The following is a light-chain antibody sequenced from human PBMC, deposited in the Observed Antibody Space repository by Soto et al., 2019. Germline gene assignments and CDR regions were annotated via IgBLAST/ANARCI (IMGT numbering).Light chain of an antibody. CDR2: EAS. V-gene: IGKV1-9*01. CDR1: HDISTF. Sequence: DTQMTQSPTSLSASIGDRVTITCRASHDISTFLAWYQQKPGKAPKLLIYEASTLQSGVPSRFSGSGSGTEFTLTISGLLPEDFAAYHCQQLYTLPFTFGQGTRLEIK. CDR3: QQLYTLPFT. J-gene: IGKJ5*01.